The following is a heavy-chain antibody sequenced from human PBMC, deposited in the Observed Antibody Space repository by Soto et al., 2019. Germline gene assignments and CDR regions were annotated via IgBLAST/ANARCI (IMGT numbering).Heavy chain of an antibody. CDR1: GFPFRTYA. D-gene: IGHD3-3*01. V-gene: IGHV3-64*02. J-gene: IGHJ4*02. CDR3: ARSFHDFWSGYPQGFFDY. Sequence: GGSMRLSCAASGFPFRTYAMHWVRQAPGKGLEYISAISSNGGSTFYADSVQGRFTISRDNSKNTLYLQVGSLRAEDMAVYYSARSFHDFWSGYPQGFFDYWGQGTLVPVSS. CDR2: ISSNGGST.